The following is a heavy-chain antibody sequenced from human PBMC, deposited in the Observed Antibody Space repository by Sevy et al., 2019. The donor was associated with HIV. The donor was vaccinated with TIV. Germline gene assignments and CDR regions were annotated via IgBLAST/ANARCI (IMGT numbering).Heavy chain of an antibody. CDR1: GYTFTSFG. V-gene: IGHV1-18*01. CDR2: ISPNNGNT. CDR3: ARRRPHDYYYFFMDV. J-gene: IGHJ6*03. Sequence: ASVKVSCKASGYTFTSFGISWVRQAPGQGFEWMGWISPNNGNTKYAQKFQGRVTMTTETSTSTPYMEVRNLRSDDTALYYCARRRPHDYYYFFMDVWGKGTTVTVSS.